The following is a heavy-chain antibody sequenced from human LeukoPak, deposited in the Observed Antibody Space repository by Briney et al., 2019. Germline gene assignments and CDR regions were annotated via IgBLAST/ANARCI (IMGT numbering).Heavy chain of an antibody. V-gene: IGHV4-30-2*01. CDR3: ARTRDFWNGYFDY. Sequence: SQTLSLTCDVSGGSITSGTYYWSWIRQPPGKGLEWIGYTLHSGSTYQNPSLKSRVTISVDTSKSQFSLKLSSVTAADTAVYYCARTRDFWNGYFDYWGQGTLVTVSS. CDR2: TLHSGST. CDR1: GGSITSGTYY. J-gene: IGHJ4*02. D-gene: IGHD3-3*01.